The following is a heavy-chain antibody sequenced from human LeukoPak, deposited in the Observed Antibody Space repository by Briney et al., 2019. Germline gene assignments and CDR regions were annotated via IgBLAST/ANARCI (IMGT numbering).Heavy chain of an antibody. D-gene: IGHD2-2*01. CDR1: GFTFSSYW. CDR3: ARRPRSTSCYCPFDY. J-gene: IGHJ4*02. V-gene: IGHV3-74*01. Sequence: GGSLRLSCAASGFTFSSYWMHWVRQAPGKGLVWVSRINTDGSSTSYADSVKGRFTISRDNSKNTLDLQMNSLGDEDTAVYYCARRPRSTSCYCPFDYWGQGTLVTVSS. CDR2: INTDGSST.